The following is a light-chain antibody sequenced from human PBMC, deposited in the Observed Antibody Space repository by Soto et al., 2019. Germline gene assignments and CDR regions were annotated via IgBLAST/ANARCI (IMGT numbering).Light chain of an antibody. J-gene: IGLJ2*01. CDR1: SSNIGAGYG. CDR3: QSYDSSLSVL. CDR2: ANS. Sequence: QSVLTQPPSVSGAPGQRATISCTGSSSNIGAGYGVHWYQQLPGAAPKLLIYANSNRPSGVPDRFSGSKSGTSASLAITGLQAEDEADYYCQSYDSSLSVLFGGGTKLTVL. V-gene: IGLV1-40*01.